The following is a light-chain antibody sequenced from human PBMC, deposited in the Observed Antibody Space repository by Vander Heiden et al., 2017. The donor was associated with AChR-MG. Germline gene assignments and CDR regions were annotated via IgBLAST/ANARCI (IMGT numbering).Light chain of an antibody. CDR2: QDK. J-gene: IGLJ3*02. Sequence: SSDVTQAPSVSVSPGQTASITCSGDTLGNKYVSWYQQKPGQSPVLVIFQDKKRPSGIPERFSGSNSGNTATLTISGTQAVDEADYYCQTWDSSIVAFGGGTKLTVL. V-gene: IGLV3-1*01. CDR3: QTWDSSIVA. CDR1: TLGNKY.